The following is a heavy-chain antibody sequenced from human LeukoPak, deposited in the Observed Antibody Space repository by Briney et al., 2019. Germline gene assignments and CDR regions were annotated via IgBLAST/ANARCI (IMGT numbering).Heavy chain of an antibody. J-gene: IGHJ5*02. D-gene: IGHD3-3*01. V-gene: IGHV3-21*01. CDR3: ARKGENPPHYDFWSGYSDPDWFDP. CDR2: ISSSSSYI. CDR1: GFTFSSYS. Sequence: GGSLRLSCAASGFTFSSYSMNWVRQASGKGLEWVSSISSSSSYIYYADSVKGRFTISRDNAKNSLYLQMNSLRAEDTAVYYCARKGENPPHYDFWSGYSDPDWFDPWGQGTLVTVSS.